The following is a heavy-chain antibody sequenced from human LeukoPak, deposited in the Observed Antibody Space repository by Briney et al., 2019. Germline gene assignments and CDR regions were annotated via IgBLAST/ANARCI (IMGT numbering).Heavy chain of an antibody. V-gene: IGHV1-46*01. Sequence: ASVKVSCKASGYTFTSYYMHWVRQAPGQGLEWMGIINPSGGSTSYAQKFQGRVTMTRDTSTSTVYMELSSLRSEDTAVYYCARGLVLRFLVPMSYGMDVWGQGTTVTVSS. CDR1: GYTFTSYY. D-gene: IGHD3-3*01. CDR3: ARGLVLRFLVPMSYGMDV. J-gene: IGHJ6*02. CDR2: INPSGGST.